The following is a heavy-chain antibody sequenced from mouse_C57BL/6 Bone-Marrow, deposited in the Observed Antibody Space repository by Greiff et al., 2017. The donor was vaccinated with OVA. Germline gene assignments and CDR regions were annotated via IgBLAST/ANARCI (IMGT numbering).Heavy chain of an antibody. CDR1: GFSLTSYG. Sequence: VQLQQSGPGLVQPSPSLSITCAASGFSLTSYGVHWVRQSPGQGLEWLGVIWRGGSTDYNAAFMSRLSITKDNSKSQVFFKMNSLQADDTAIYYCAKKRFGYAMDYWGQGTSVTVSS. CDR3: AKKRFGYAMDY. J-gene: IGHJ4*01. V-gene: IGHV2-5*01. CDR2: IWRGGST.